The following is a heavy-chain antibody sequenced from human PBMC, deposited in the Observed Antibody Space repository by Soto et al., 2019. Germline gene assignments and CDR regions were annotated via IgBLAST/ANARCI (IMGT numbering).Heavy chain of an antibody. CDR3: AAHPLGVVHSSHYAYCMDV. Sequence: QVQLVQSGAEVKKPGSSVKVSCKAAGVTFSSYAISWVRQAPGQGLEWMGGIIPIFGTANYAQQCQGRVTITAVESTRTAYMERSSLRFEDTAVYYYAAHPLGVVHSSHYAYCMDVWGQGTTVTVAS. J-gene: IGHJ6*02. D-gene: IGHD2-15*01. V-gene: IGHV1-69*01. CDR2: IIPIFGTA. CDR1: GVTFSSYA.